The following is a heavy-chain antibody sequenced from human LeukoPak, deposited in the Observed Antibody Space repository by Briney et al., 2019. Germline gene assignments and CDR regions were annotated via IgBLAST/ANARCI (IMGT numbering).Heavy chain of an antibody. CDR1: GGSISSSSYY. J-gene: IGHJ2*01. Sequence: PSETLSLTCTVSGGSISSSSYYWGWIRQPPGKGLEWIGSIYYSGSTYYNPSLKSRVTISVDTSKNQFSLKLSSVTAADTAVYYCALRDSGSEHHDWYFDLWGRGTLVTVSS. V-gene: IGHV4-39*01. D-gene: IGHD1-26*01. CDR2: IYYSGST. CDR3: ALRDSGSEHHDWYFDL.